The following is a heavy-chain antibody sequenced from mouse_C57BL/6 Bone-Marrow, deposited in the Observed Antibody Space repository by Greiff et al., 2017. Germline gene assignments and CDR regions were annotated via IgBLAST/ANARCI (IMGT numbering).Heavy chain of an antibody. CDR1: GYTFTSYG. CDR3: ARPSDSWFAY. CDR2: IYPRSGNT. Sequence: QVQLKQSGAELARPGASVKLSCKASGYTFTSYGISWVKQRTGQGLEWIGEIYPRSGNTYYNEKFKGKATLTADKSSSTAYMELRSLTSEDSAVYFCARPSDSWFAYWGQGTLVTVSA. J-gene: IGHJ3*01. V-gene: IGHV1-81*01.